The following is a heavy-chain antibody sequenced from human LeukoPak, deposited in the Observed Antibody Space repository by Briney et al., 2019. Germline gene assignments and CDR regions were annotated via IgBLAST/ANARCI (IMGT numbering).Heavy chain of an antibody. CDR3: ARDTSTISYYYYGMDV. Sequence: GGSLRLSCAASGFTFSSYSMNWVRQAPGKGLEWVSSISSSSSYIYYADSVKGRLTISRDNAKNSLYLQMNSLRAEDTAVYYCARDTSTISYYYYGMDVWGQGTTVTVSS. CDR2: ISSSSSYI. V-gene: IGHV3-21*01. J-gene: IGHJ6*02. D-gene: IGHD5-24*01. CDR1: GFTFSSYS.